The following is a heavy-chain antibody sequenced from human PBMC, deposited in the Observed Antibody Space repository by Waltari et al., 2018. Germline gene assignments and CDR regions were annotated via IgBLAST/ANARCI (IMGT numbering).Heavy chain of an antibody. Sequence: QLQLQESGPGLVKPSATLSLTCTVSGGSISSRSYYWGWIRQPPGKGLEWIGSIYYSGSTYYNPSLKSRVTISVDTSKNQFSLKLSSVTAADTAVYYCARSIAVAVGGYWGQGTLVTVSS. CDR1: GGSISSRSYY. J-gene: IGHJ4*02. CDR3: ARSIAVAVGGY. CDR2: IYYSGST. D-gene: IGHD6-19*01. V-gene: IGHV4-39*07.